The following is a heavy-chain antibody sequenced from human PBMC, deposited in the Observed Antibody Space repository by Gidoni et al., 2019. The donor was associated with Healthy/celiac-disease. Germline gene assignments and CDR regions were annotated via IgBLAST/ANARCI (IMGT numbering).Heavy chain of an antibody. CDR3: ARDIWFGEAGDY. CDR2: IWYDGSNK. D-gene: IGHD3-10*01. Sequence: QVQLVASGGGVVQPGRSLRLSCAASGFTFRSYGMHWVRQAPGTGLEWVAVIWYDGSNKYYADSVKGRFTISRDNSKNTLYLQMNSLRAEDTAVYYCARDIWFGEAGDYWGQGTLVTVSS. CDR1: GFTFRSYG. J-gene: IGHJ4*02. V-gene: IGHV3-33*01.